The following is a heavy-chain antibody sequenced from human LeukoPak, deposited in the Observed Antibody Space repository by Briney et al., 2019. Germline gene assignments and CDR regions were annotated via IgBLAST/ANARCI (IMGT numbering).Heavy chain of an antibody. CDR1: GYTFTSYY. D-gene: IGHD5-18*01. Sequence: ASVKVSCKASGYTFTSYYMNWVRQAPGQGLEWMGWINPNSGGTNYAQKFQGRVTMTRDTSISTAYMELSRLRSDDTAVYYCARGGGYSYGQPLDYLGQGTLVTVSS. CDR2: INPNSGGT. V-gene: IGHV1-2*02. J-gene: IGHJ4*02. CDR3: ARGGGYSYGQPLDY.